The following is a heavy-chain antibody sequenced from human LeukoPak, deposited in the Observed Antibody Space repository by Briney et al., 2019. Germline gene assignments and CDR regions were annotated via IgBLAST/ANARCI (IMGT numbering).Heavy chain of an antibody. CDR2: ISGSGGST. V-gene: IGHV3-23*01. J-gene: IGHJ3*02. CDR3: AKDGPYYYDSSGYYYSGFAFDI. CDR1: GFTFSSYG. Sequence: GGTLRLSCAASGFTFSSYGMSWVRQAPGKGLEWVSAISGSGGSTYYADSVKGRFTISRDNSKNTLYLQMNSLRAEDTAVYYCAKDGPYYYDSSGYYYSGFAFDIWGQGTMVTVSS. D-gene: IGHD3-22*01.